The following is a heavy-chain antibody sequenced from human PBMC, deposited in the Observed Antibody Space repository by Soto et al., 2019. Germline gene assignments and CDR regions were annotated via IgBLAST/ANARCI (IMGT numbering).Heavy chain of an antibody. CDR1: GGSFSGYY. J-gene: IGHJ5*02. CDR3: ARANDFRNWFDP. D-gene: IGHD2-21*02. V-gene: IGHV4-34*01. CDR2: INHSGST. Sequence: PSETLSLTCAVYGGSFSGYYWSWIRQPPGKGLEWIGEINHSGSTNYNPSLKSRVTISVDTSKNQFSLKLSSVTAADTAVYYCARANDFRNWFDPWGQGTLVTVSS.